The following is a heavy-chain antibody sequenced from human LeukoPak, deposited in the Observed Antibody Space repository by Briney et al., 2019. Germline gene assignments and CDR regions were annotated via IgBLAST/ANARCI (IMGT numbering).Heavy chain of an antibody. CDR3: ARDNAPVYDSSGLDASDI. Sequence: PSETLSLTCTVSGGSISSSSYYWGWIRQPPGRGLEWIGSIYYSGSTYYNPSLKSRVTISVDTSKNQFSLKLSSVTAADTAVYYCARDNAPVYDSSGLDASDIWGQGTMVTVSS. CDR2: IYYSGST. D-gene: IGHD3-22*01. J-gene: IGHJ3*02. CDR1: GGSISSSSYY. V-gene: IGHV4-39*07.